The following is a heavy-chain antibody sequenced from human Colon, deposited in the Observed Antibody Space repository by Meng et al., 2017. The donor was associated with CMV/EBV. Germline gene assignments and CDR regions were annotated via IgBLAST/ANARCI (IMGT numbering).Heavy chain of an antibody. CDR2: IYSGSTTT. Sequence: RGSLTLSCAASGFPVSANYMAWFRQAPGRGLEWVSIIYSGSTTTLYADSVKGRFSISTDRSNNTLYLQMSSLRDEDTAVYYCAREGYFRGFVNWGQGTLVTVSS. V-gene: IGHV3-53*01. D-gene: IGHD1-26*01. CDR3: AREGYFRGFVN. J-gene: IGHJ4*02. CDR1: GFPVSANY.